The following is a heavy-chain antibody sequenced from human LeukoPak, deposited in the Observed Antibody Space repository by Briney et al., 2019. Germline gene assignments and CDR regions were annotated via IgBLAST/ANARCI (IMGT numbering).Heavy chain of an antibody. Sequence: GGSLRLSCAASGFTFSNYAMSWVRQAPGKGLEWVSAISGSGSTTFYADSVKGRFTISRHNPNNTLYLQMNSPRAEDTAVYYCAKAVRLTSHHYYYMDVWGKGTTVTVSS. V-gene: IGHV3-23*01. D-gene: IGHD3-3*01. CDR2: ISGSGSTT. CDR3: AKAVRLTSHHYYYMDV. J-gene: IGHJ6*03. CDR1: GFTFSNYA.